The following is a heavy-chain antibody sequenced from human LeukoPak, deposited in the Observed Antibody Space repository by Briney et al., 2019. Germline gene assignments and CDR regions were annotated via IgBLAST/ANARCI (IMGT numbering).Heavy chain of an antibody. Sequence: SETLSLTCAVSGYSISSGYYWGWIRQPPGKGLEWIGSIYDSGSTYYNPSLKSRVTISVDTSKNQFSLELSSVTAADTAVYYCARRCVWGSYRYTRGNYFDYWGQGTLVTVSS. V-gene: IGHV4-38-2*01. J-gene: IGHJ4*02. CDR1: GYSISSGYY. D-gene: IGHD3-16*02. CDR3: ARRCVWGSYRYTRGNYFDY. CDR2: IYDSGST.